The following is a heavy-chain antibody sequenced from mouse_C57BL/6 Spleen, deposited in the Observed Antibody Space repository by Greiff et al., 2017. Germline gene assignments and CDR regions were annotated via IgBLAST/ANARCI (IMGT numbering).Heavy chain of an antibody. V-gene: IGHV5-17*01. CDR2: ISSGSSTI. CDR1: GFTFSDYG. D-gene: IGHD2-1*01. J-gene: IGHJ4*01. CDR3: ARGGIYYGNYYAMDY. Sequence: EVQGVESGGGLVKPGGSLKLSCAASGFTFSDYGMHWVRQAPETGLEWVAYISSGSSTIYYADTVKGRFTISRDNAKNTLFLQMTSLRSEDTAMYYGARGGIYYGNYYAMDYWGQGTSVTVSS.